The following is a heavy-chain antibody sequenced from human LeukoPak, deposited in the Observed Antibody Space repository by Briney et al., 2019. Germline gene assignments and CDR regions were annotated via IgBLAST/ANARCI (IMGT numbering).Heavy chain of an antibody. J-gene: IGHJ5*02. CDR1: GGSISSYY. V-gene: IGHV4-59*12. CDR2: FYYSGST. CDR3: ARVFVVVPAAHQGWFDP. Sequence: SETLSLTCTVSGGSISSYYWSWIRQPPGKGLEWIGYFYYSGSTNYNPSLKSRVTMSVDTSKTQFSLKLSSVTAADTAVYYCARVFVVVPAAHQGWFDPRGQGTLVTVSS. D-gene: IGHD2-2*01.